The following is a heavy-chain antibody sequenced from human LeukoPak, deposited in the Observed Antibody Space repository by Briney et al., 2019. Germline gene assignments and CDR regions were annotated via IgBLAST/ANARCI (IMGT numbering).Heavy chain of an antibody. CDR1: GFTFRNYW. CDR3: ARGAGSAD. CDR2: IKQDGTEK. V-gene: IGHV3-7*01. Sequence: PGGSLRLSCVASGFTFRNYWMTWVRQAPGKGLEWVANIKQDGTEKHYVDSVKGRFTISRDNAENSLSLQMNSLRAEDTAVYYRARGAGSADWGQGSLVTVPA. D-gene: IGHD3-10*01. J-gene: IGHJ4*02.